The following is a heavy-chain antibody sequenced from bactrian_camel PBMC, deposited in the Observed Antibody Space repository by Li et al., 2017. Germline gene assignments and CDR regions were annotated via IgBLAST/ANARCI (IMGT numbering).Heavy chain of an antibody. D-gene: IGHD5*01. CDR2: FGLLAGGT. J-gene: IGHJ6*01. V-gene: IGHV3S58*01. CDR1: GHTNSSNC. CDR3: AARSVGGACNTRADFHY. Sequence: HVQLVESGGGSVQAGGSLRLSCGASGHTNSSNCMGWFRQSPGKQREAVGVFGLLAGGTMYVSSVKGRFTISRDNAKNTLYLQMNSLNPEDTAVYYCAARSVGGACNTRADFHYWGQGTQVTVS.